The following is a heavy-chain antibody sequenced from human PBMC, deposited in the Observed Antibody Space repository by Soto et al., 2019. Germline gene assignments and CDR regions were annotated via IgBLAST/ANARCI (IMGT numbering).Heavy chain of an antibody. Sequence: QVQLVQSGAEVKKPGASVKISCEASGYSFTSQYVHWVRQAPGQGLEWMGIINPNGGSTTYAQKCPGKLTKCRDTSPISVYMELSSPTSEGTAVCYGGREQGPRPGGGGTEPLDIWGQGTMVTVAS. J-gene: IGHJ3*02. D-gene: IGHD3-16*01. CDR2: INPNGGST. CDR3: GREQGPRPGGGGTEPLDI. V-gene: IGHV1-46*03. CDR1: GYSFTSQY.